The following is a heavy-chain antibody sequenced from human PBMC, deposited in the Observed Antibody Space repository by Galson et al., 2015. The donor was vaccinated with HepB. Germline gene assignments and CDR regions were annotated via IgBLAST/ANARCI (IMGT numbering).Heavy chain of an antibody. J-gene: IGHJ4*02. Sequence: SLRLSCAASGFTFSSYGMHWVRQAPGKGLEWVAVIWYDGSNKYYADSVKGRFTISRDNSKNTLYLQMNSLRAEDTAVYYCARDKKGARGVFDYWGQGTLVTVSS. CDR2: IWYDGSNK. CDR3: ARDKKGARGVFDY. CDR1: GFTFSSYG. D-gene: IGHD3-10*01. V-gene: IGHV3-33*01.